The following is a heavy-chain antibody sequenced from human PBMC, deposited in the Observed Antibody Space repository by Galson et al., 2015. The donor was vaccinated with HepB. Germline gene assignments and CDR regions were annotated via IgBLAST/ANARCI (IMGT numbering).Heavy chain of an antibody. CDR2: INPSGGST. J-gene: IGHJ6*02. CDR1: GYTFTSYY. Sequence: SVKVSCKASGYTFTSYYMHWVRQAPGQGLEWMGTINPSGGSTSYAQKFQGRVTMTRDTSTSTVYMELSSLRSEDTAVYYCARGFSGGSWNHYYYYYGMDVWGQGTTVTVSS. D-gene: IGHD2-15*01. V-gene: IGHV1-46*01. CDR3: ARGFSGGSWNHYYYYYGMDV.